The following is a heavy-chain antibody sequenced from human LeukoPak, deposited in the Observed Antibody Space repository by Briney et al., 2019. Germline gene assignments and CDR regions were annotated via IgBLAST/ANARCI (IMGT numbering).Heavy chain of an antibody. CDR1: GFTFSSYG. CDR3: ARDDTSGGYYEFGY. CDR2: IRYDGSNK. V-gene: IGHV3-30*02. Sequence: GGSLRLSCAASGFTFSSYGMHWVRQAPGKGLEWVAFIRYDGSNKYYANSVKGRFTISRDISKNMVYLQMNSLRADDTAVYYCARDDTSGGYYEFGYWGQGTLVTVSS. J-gene: IGHJ4*02. D-gene: IGHD6-19*01.